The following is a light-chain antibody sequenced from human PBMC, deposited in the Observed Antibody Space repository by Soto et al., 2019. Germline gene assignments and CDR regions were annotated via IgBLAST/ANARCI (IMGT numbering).Light chain of an antibody. CDR1: SSDVGGYIS. CDR3: SSYTSSSAYV. V-gene: IGLV2-14*01. J-gene: IGLJ1*01. CDR2: EVS. Sequence: QSALTQPASVSGSPGQSITRSCTGTSSDVGGYISVSWYQQHPGKAPKLMIYEVSNRPSGVSSRFSGSKSGNTASLTISGLQAEDEADYYCSSYTSSSAYVFGTGTKVTVL.